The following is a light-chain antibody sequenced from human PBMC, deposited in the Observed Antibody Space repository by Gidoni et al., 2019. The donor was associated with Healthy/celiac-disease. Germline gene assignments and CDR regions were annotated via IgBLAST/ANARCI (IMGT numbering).Light chain of an antibody. V-gene: IGLV2-14*01. J-gene: IGLJ3*02. CDR2: DVS. Sequence: QSALTQPASVSGSPGQSITISCPGTSSAVGGYNDVSWYQQHPGKAPKLMIYDVSNRPSGVSNCFSGSKSGNTASLTISVLQAEDEADYYCSSYTSSSTWVFGGGTKLTVL. CDR3: SSYTSSSTWV. CDR1: SSAVGGYND.